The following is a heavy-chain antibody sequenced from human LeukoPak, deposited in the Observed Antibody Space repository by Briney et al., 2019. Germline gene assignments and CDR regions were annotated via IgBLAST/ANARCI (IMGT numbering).Heavy chain of an antibody. CDR1: GYSISSGYY. J-gene: IGHJ3*02. D-gene: IGHD6-13*01. V-gene: IGHV4-61*02. Sequence: SETLSLTCTVSGYSISSGYYWSWIRQPAGKGLEWIGRIYTSGSTNYNPSLKSRVTISVDTSKNQFSLKLSSVTAADTAVYYCARGRASWYDAFDIWGQGTMVTVSS. CDR3: ARGRASWYDAFDI. CDR2: IYTSGST.